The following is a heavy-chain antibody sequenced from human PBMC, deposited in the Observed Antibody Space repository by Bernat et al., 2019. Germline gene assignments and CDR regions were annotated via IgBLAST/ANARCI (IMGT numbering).Heavy chain of an antibody. V-gene: IGHV3-30*01. CDR3: ARDGRVAGISWYFDL. J-gene: IGHJ2*01. CDR2: MSYDGSHE. CDR1: GFTFTYA. D-gene: IGHD6-19*01. Sequence: QVQLVESGGGVVQPGRSLRLSCAASGFTFTYAMHWVRQAPGKGLVGVAVMSYDGSHEYYADSMKGRFTISRDNSKNTLYLQMNSLRAEDTAVYYCARDGRVAGISWYFDLWGRGTLVTVSS.